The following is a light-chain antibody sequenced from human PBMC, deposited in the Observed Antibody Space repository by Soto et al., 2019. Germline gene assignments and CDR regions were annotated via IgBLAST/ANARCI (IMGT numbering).Light chain of an antibody. V-gene: IGLV2-14*01. J-gene: IGLJ2*01. CDR3: SSYTSSSTLVV. CDR1: SSDVGGYNY. Sequence: QSALTQPASVSGSPGQSMTISCTGTSSDVGGYNYVAWYQQHPGKAPKLMIYDVSNRPSGVSNRLSGSKSGNTASLTISGLQAEDEADYYCSSYTSSSTLVVFGGGTKLTVL. CDR2: DVS.